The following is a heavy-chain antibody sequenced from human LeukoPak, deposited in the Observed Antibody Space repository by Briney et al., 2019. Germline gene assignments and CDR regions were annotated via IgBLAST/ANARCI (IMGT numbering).Heavy chain of an antibody. CDR1: GFTFSSYW. D-gene: IGHD3-22*01. J-gene: IGHJ6*03. CDR3: ARGAGDSSGYYAYYYYYMDV. V-gene: IGHV3-74*01. CDR2: LNTDGSST. Sequence: GGSLRLSCAASGFTFSSYWMHWVRQAPGKGLVWVSRLNTDGSSTNYADSVKGRFTISRDNAKNTLYLQMNSLRAEDTAVYYCARGAGDSSGYYAYYYYYMDVWGKGITVTVSS.